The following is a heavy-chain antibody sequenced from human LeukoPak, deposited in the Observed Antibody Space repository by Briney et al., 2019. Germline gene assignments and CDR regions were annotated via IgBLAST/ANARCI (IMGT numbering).Heavy chain of an antibody. V-gene: IGHV3-23*01. CDR3: ASEDFWSSR. Sequence: QTGGSLRLSCAASGFTFSSYAMSWVRQAPGKGLEWVSAISGSGGSTYYADSVKGRFTISRDNAKNSLYLQMNSLRAEDTAVYYCASEDFWSSRWGQGTLVTVSS. CDR1: GFTFSSYA. CDR2: ISGSGGST. D-gene: IGHD3-3*01. J-gene: IGHJ4*02.